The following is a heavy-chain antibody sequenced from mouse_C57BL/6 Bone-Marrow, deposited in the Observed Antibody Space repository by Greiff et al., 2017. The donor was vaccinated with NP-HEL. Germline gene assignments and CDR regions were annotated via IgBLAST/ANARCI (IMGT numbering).Heavy chain of an antibody. Sequence: VQLQQSVAELVRPGASVKLSCTASGFNIKNTYLHWVKQRPEQGLEWIGRIDPANGNTKYAPKFQGKATITADTSSNTAYLQLSSLTSEDTAIYYCARVIYYDYDGFAYWGQGTLVTVSA. V-gene: IGHV14-3*01. CDR2: IDPANGNT. CDR3: ARVIYYDYDGFAY. CDR1: GFNIKNTY. J-gene: IGHJ3*01. D-gene: IGHD2-4*01.